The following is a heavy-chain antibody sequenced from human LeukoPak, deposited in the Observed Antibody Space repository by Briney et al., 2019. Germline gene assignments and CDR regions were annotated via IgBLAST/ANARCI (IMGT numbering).Heavy chain of an antibody. CDR2: ISGDGGST. D-gene: IGHD3-22*01. Sequence: GGSLRLSCAASGFTSDDYAMHWVRQAPGKGLEWVSLISGDGGSTYYADSVKGRFTISRDNSKNSLYLQMNSLRTEDTALYYCAKDNYYDSSGPQGDWGQGTLVTVSS. CDR1: GFTSDDYA. J-gene: IGHJ4*02. V-gene: IGHV3-43*02. CDR3: AKDNYYDSSGPQGD.